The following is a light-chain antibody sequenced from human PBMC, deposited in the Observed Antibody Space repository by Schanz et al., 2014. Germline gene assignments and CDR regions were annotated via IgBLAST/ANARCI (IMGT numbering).Light chain of an antibody. CDR2: DVS. CDR1: SSDVVGYNY. J-gene: IGLJ2*01. Sequence: QSALTQPASVSGSPGQSITISCTGTSSDVVGYNYVSWYQQHPGKAPKLMIYDVSNRPSGVSNRFSGSKSGNTASLTISGLQAEDEADYYCSSYAGNNKLLFGGGTKLTVL. V-gene: IGLV2-14*01. CDR3: SSYAGNNKLL.